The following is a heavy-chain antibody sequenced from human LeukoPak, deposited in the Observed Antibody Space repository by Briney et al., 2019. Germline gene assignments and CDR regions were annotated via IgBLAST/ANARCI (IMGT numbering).Heavy chain of an antibody. CDR2: IGWNSGSI. V-gene: IGHV3-9*01. CDR3: AKDISRWGYTTLFDY. J-gene: IGHJ4*02. D-gene: IGHD3-16*02. CDR1: GFTFDDYA. Sequence: PGGSLRLSCAASGFTFDDYAMHWVRQAPGKGLEWVLGIGWNSGSIGYADSVKGRFTISRDNAKNSLYLQMNSLRAEDTALYYCAKDISRWGYTTLFDYWGQGTLVTVSS.